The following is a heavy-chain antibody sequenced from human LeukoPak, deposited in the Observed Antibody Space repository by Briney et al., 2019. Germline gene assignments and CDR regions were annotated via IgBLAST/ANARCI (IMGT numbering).Heavy chain of an antibody. CDR3: ARGVRFGERRVDAFDI. D-gene: IGHD3-10*01. Sequence: PGGSLRLSCAASGFAASGFTFSTFGMHWVRQAPGKGLEWVAFIRYDGSNKYYADSVKGRFTISRDNSKNTLYLQMNSLRAEDTAVYYCARGVRFGERRVDAFDIWGQGTMVTVSS. J-gene: IGHJ3*02. V-gene: IGHV3-30*02. CDR2: IRYDGSNK. CDR1: GFTFSTFG.